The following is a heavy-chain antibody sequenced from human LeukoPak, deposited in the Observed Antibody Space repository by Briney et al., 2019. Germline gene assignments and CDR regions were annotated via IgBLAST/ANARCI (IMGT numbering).Heavy chain of an antibody. J-gene: IGHJ4*02. CDR2: FDPEAGET. Sequence: ASVKVSCKVSGYSLTELSMHWVRQTPGKGLEWMGGFDPEAGETIYAQKFQGRVTMTEDTSTDTAYMELSSLRSEDTAVFYCATWAGAVIVDKNGGVYWGQGTLVTVSS. CDR1: GYSLTELS. V-gene: IGHV1-24*01. D-gene: IGHD3-22*01. CDR3: ATWAGAVIVDKNGGVY.